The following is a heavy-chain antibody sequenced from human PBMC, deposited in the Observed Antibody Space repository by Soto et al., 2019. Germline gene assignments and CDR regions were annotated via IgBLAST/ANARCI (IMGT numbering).Heavy chain of an antibody. CDR2: IYYSGST. V-gene: IGHV4-39*01. J-gene: IGHJ4*02. CDR1: GGSISSSSYY. Sequence: DTLSLTCTVSGGSISSSSYYWGWIRQPPGKGLEWIGSIYYSGSTYYNPSLKSRVTISVDTSKNQFSLKLSSVTAADTAVYYCASSSGYYYECDYWGQGTLVTVSS. CDR3: ASSSGYYYECDY. D-gene: IGHD3-22*01.